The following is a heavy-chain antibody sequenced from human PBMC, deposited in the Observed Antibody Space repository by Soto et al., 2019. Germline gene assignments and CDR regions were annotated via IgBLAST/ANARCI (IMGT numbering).Heavy chain of an antibody. D-gene: IGHD1-1*01. Sequence: PGVSLRLACEASGFTISNYGMTWVRQAPGKGLEWVSAISGRDGYTYYADSVKGRFTISRDNSKNTLYLQVNSLTAEDTAIYYYAKVERIPPYTHLRWGQGTLVTVSS. CDR3: AKVERIPPYTHLR. CDR2: ISGRDGYT. V-gene: IGHV3-23*01. J-gene: IGHJ4*02. CDR1: GFTISNYG.